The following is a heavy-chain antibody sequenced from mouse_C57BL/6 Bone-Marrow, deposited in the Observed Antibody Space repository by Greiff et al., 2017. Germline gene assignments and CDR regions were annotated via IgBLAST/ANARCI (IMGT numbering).Heavy chain of an antibody. CDR1: GYTFTSYW. CDR3: ARKGHYYGSSYGD. D-gene: IGHD1-1*01. CDR2: IYPGSGST. Sequence: QVQLKESGAELVKPGASVKMSCKASGYTFTSYWITWVKQRPGQGLEWIGDIYPGSGSTNYNEKFKSKATLTVDTSSSTAYMQLSSLTSEDSAVYYCARKGHYYGSSYGDWGQGTTLTVSS. J-gene: IGHJ2*01. V-gene: IGHV1-55*01.